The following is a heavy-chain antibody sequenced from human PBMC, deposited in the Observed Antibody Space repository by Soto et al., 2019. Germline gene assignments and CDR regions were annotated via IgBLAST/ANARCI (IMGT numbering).Heavy chain of an antibody. J-gene: IGHJ3*02. Sequence: QVQLVESGGGVVQPGQSLRLSCAASGFTVSNYGMHWVRQAPGKGLEWVAVIWKDGNNKYYRDSVKGRFTISRDNSKNTLELAKSSLRGEDTAVYCCARGEAWTDEAVDIWGQGTMVTVSS. V-gene: IGHV3-33*01. D-gene: IGHD5-12*01. CDR2: IWKDGNNK. CDR1: GFTVSNYG. CDR3: ARGEAWTDEAVDI.